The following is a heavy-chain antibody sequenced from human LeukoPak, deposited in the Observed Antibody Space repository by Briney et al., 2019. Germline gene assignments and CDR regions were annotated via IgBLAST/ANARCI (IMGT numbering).Heavy chain of an antibody. J-gene: IGHJ4*02. Sequence: GGSLRLSCAASRFTFSNYAMHWVRQAPGKGLEWVAVISYDGNNKYYADSVKGRFTISRDNSKNTLYLEMNSLRAEDTAVYYCAREYSCGFDHWGQGTLVTVSS. V-gene: IGHV3-30*04. CDR1: RFTFSNYA. D-gene: IGHD5-18*01. CDR2: ISYDGNNK. CDR3: AREYSCGFDH.